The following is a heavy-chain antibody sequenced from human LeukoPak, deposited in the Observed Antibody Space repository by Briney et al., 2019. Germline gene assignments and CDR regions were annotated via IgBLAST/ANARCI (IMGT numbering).Heavy chain of an antibody. Sequence: SETLSLTCTVSGGSISRGGYYWSWIRQHPGKGLEWIGYIYYSGSTYYNPSLKSRVTISVDTSKNQFSLKLSSVTAADTAVYYCATRRSPGFNYFDYWGQGTLVTVSS. D-gene: IGHD1-26*01. J-gene: IGHJ4*02. CDR2: IYYSGST. V-gene: IGHV4-31*03. CDR1: GGSISRGGYY. CDR3: ATRRSPGFNYFDY.